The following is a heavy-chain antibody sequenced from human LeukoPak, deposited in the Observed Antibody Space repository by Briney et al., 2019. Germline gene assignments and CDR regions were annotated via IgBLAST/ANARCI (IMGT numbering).Heavy chain of an antibody. CDR2: IYSGGTT. V-gene: IGHV3-66*01. J-gene: IGHJ4*02. Sequence: GGSLRLSCAASGFTFSSYAMSWVSQAPGKGLEWVSVIYSGGTTYYADSVKGRFTVSRDNSKHTLYLQMNSITAEDTAVYYCARDSGYCDSSGYYSFDYWGQETLVTVSS. CDR3: ARDSGYCDSSGYYSFDY. CDR1: GFTFSSYA. D-gene: IGHD3-22*01.